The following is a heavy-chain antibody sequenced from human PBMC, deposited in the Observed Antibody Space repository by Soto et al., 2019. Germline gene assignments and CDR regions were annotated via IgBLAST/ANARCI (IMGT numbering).Heavy chain of an antibody. V-gene: IGHV3-30*03. CDR3: VGGHYYFDY. Sequence: QVQLVESGGGVVQPGRSLRLSCAASGFPFTSYGMHWVSEGPDKGLEWVAIISYDGSDKYYADSVKGRFTISRDNSKNTLYLPMNSLRPEDTALYYCVGGHYYFDYRGQGTLVIVSS. CDR1: GFPFTSYG. CDR2: ISYDGSDK. J-gene: IGHJ4*02. D-gene: IGHD2-15*01.